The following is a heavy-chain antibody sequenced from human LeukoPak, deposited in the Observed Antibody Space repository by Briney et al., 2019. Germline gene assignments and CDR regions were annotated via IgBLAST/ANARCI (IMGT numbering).Heavy chain of an antibody. D-gene: IGHD1-26*01. V-gene: IGHV4-39*01. J-gene: IGHJ4*02. Sequence: SETLSLTCTVSGGPISSSSYYWGWIRQPPGKGLEWIGSIYYSANTYYNPSLESRVTISVDTSKSQFSLKLNSLTAADTAVYYCAKGPDVGWEYYFDYWGQGTLVTVSS. CDR3: AKGPDVGWEYYFDY. CDR1: GGPISSSSYY. CDR2: IYYSANT.